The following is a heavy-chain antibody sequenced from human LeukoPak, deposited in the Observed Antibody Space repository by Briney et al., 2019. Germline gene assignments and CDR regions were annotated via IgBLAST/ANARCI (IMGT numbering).Heavy chain of an antibody. CDR1: GQW. CDR3: ARRSGXAXXXLDAFDX. J-gene: IGHJ3*02. V-gene: IGHV5-51*01. D-gene: IGHD3-10*01. Sequence: GESLKISCEATGQWIAWVRQKPGKGLEYMGIIHPGSSQTTSGPSFQDRVTISADRSTNTAYLEWISLEASDTAMYFCARRSGXAXXXLDAFDXWGQGTMVTVSS. CDR2: IHPGSSQT.